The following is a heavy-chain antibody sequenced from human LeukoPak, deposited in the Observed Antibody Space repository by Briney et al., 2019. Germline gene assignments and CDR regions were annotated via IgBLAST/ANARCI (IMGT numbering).Heavy chain of an antibody. D-gene: IGHD3-3*01. J-gene: IGHJ6*03. CDR1: GGSISSSSYY. Sequence: PSETLSLTCTVSGGSISSSSYYWGWIRQPPGKGLEWIGSIYYSGSTYYNPSLKSRVTISVDTSKNQFSLKLSPVTAADTAVYYCARQIGVVITPYYYYMDVWGKGTTVTVSS. CDR3: ARQIGVVITPYYYYMDV. V-gene: IGHV4-39*01. CDR2: IYYSGST.